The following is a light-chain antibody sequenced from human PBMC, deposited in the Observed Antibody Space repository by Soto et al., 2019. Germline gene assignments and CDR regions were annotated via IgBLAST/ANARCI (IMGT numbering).Light chain of an antibody. CDR1: QTIYSN. CDR3: QHYYGTSPIA. CDR2: RAS. J-gene: IGKJ5*01. Sequence: TQSPATLSVPPGERATLSCRASQTIYSNVAWYQQRPGQAPRLLIYRASIRATGIPDRFSGSGSGTDFTLTISRLEPEDFALYYCQHYYGTSPIAFGQGTRLEIK. V-gene: IGKV3-20*01.